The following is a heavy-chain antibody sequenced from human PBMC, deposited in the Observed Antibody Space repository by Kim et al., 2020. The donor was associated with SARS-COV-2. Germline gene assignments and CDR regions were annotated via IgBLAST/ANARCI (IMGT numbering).Heavy chain of an antibody. CDR3: AGTVLYGMDV. CDR2: ST. J-gene: IGHJ6*02. Sequence: STYYADSVKGRFTIARDNSKNTLYLQMNSLRAEDTAVYYCAGTVLYGMDVWGQGTTVTVSS. V-gene: IGHV3-66*01. D-gene: IGHD1-1*01.